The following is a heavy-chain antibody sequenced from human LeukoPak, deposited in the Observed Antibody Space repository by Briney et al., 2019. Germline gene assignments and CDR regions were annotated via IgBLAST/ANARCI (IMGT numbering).Heavy chain of an antibody. J-gene: IGHJ4*02. Sequence: PGGSLRLSCAASGFTFSSYGMSWVRQAPGKGLEWVSAISGSGGSTYYADSVKGRFTISRDNSKNTLYLQMNSLRAEDTAVYYCAKDSVAYYGSGSYTYFDYWGQGTLVTVSS. CDR2: ISGSGGST. CDR1: GFTFSSYG. D-gene: IGHD3-10*01. CDR3: AKDSVAYYGSGSYTYFDY. V-gene: IGHV3-23*01.